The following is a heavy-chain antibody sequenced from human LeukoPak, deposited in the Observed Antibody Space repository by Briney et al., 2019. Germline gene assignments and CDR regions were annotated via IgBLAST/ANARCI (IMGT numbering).Heavy chain of an antibody. V-gene: IGHV3-21*01. CDR1: GFTFSSYS. CDR2: ISSSSSYI. D-gene: IGHD2-2*01. J-gene: IGHJ4*02. Sequence: AGGSLRLSCAASGFTFSSYSMNWVRQAPGKGLEWASSISSSSSYIYYADSVKGRFTISRDNAQNSLYLQMNSLRAEDTAVYYCARAGPRYCSSTSCHFDYWGQGTLVTVSS. CDR3: ARAGPRYCSSTSCHFDY.